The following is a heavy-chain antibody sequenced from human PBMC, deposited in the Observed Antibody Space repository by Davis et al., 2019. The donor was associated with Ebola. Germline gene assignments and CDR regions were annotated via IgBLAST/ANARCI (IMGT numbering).Heavy chain of an antibody. CDR1: GFTFSSYG. CDR3: AKDGPFYY. J-gene: IGHJ4*02. Sequence: GSLRLSCAASGFTFSSYGMHWVRQAPGKGLEWVAVISYDGSNKYYADSVKGRFTISRDNSKNTLYLQMNSLRAEDTAVYYCAKDGPFYYWGQGTLVTVSS. V-gene: IGHV3-30*18. CDR2: ISYDGSNK.